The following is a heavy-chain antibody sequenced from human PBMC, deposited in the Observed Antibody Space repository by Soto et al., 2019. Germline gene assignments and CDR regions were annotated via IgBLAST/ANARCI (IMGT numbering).Heavy chain of an antibody. CDR2: ISYDGSNK. Sequence: QVQLVESGGGVVQPGRSLRLSCAASGFTFSSYAMHWVRQAPGKGLEWVAVISYDGSNKYYAGSVKGRFTISRDNSKNTLYLQMNSLRAEDTAVYYCARTKHYYGSGSPDYWGQGTLVTVSS. J-gene: IGHJ4*02. CDR1: GFTFSSYA. CDR3: ARTKHYYGSGSPDY. V-gene: IGHV3-30-3*01. D-gene: IGHD3-10*01.